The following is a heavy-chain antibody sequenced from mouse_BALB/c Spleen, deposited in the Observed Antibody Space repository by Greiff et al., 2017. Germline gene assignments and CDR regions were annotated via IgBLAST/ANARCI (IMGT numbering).Heavy chain of an antibody. CDR2: ISTYYGDA. J-gene: IGHJ2*01. Sequence: VQLKQSGAELVRPGVSVKISCKGSGYTFTDYAMHWVKQSHAKSLEWIGVISTYYGDASYNQKFKGKATMTVDKSSSTAYMELARLTSEDSAIYYCAREGFYYGDYWGQGTTLTVSS. V-gene: IGHV1S137*01. CDR3: AREGFYYGDY. D-gene: IGHD1-1*01. CDR1: GYTFTDYA.